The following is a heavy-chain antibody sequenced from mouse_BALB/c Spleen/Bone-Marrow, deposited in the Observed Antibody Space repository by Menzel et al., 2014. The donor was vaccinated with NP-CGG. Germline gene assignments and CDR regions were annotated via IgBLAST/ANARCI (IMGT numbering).Heavy chain of an antibody. CDR2: VYPGRGSI. CDR1: GYTFTNYW. CDR3: ARRLRGYYAMDY. J-gene: IGHJ4*01. D-gene: IGHD1-3*01. V-gene: IGHV1S22*01. Sequence: LQRSGSELVRPGASVKLSCKASGYTFTNYWIHWVKQRPGQGLEWIGNVYPGRGSINSDEKFKTKATLTVDTSSSTAYMHLNSLTSEDSAVYYCARRLRGYYAMDYWGQGTSVTVSS.